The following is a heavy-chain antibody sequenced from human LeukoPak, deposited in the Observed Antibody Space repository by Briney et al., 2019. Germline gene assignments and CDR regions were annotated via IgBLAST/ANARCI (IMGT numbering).Heavy chain of an antibody. Sequence: SETLSLTCAVSGASVSGSNYYWGWIRQPPGKGLEWIGNIYSSGSTYYNPSLESRVTISVDTSKNQFSLRLRSVTAADTAMYYCARGTLYRGWSYYLDFWGQGSQVTVSS. CDR1: GASVSGSNYY. CDR3: ARGTLYRGWSYYLDF. J-gene: IGHJ4*02. V-gene: IGHV4-39*07. CDR2: IYSSGST. D-gene: IGHD6-19*01.